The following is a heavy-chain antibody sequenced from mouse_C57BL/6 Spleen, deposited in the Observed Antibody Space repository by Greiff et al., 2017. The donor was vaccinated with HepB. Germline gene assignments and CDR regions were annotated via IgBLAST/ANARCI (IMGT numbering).Heavy chain of an antibody. CDR1: GYSITSGYY. V-gene: IGHV3-6*01. CDR3: ASEGYYGSSSGFAY. J-gene: IGHJ3*01. Sequence: EVQRVESGPGLVKPSQSLSLTCSVTGYSITSGYYWNWIRQFPGNKLEWMGYISYDGSNNYNPSLKNRISITRDTSKNQFFLKLNSVTTEDTATYYCASEGYYGSSSGFAYWGQGTLVTVSA. CDR2: ISYDGSN. D-gene: IGHD1-1*01.